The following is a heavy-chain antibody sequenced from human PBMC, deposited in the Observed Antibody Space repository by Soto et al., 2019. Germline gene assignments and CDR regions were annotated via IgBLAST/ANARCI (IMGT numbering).Heavy chain of an antibody. D-gene: IGHD3-10*01. CDR1: GYKFTSYW. V-gene: IGHV5-51*01. CDR2: IYGDDSDT. Sequence: GESLKISCQGSGYKFTSYWIGWVRQMPGRGLEWMGIIYGDDSDTRYSPSFQGQVTISADKSINTAYLHWSSLKASDTAVYYCAHTTKSGMVRGVMFDYWGQGTLVTVS. CDR3: AHTTKSGMVRGVMFDY. J-gene: IGHJ4*03.